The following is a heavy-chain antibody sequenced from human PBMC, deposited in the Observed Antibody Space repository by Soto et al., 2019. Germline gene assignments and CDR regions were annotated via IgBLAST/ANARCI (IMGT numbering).Heavy chain of an antibody. CDR2: INPSGGST. CDR3: ARDVGSWELLD. V-gene: IGHV1-46*01. D-gene: IGHD1-26*01. CDR1: GYTFTSYY. Sequence: QVQLVQSGAEVKKPGASVKVSCKASGYTFTSYYMHWVRQAPGQGLEWMGIINPSGGSTSYAPKFQGRVTMTRDTSTSTVYMELSSLRSEDTAVYYCARDVGSWELLDWGQGTLVTVSS. J-gene: IGHJ4*02.